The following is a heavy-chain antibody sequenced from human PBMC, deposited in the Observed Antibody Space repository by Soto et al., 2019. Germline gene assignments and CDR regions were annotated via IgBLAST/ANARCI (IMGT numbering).Heavy chain of an antibody. V-gene: IGHV3-33*01. CDR3: ARATYSNAWYRFDL. D-gene: IGHD4-4*01. J-gene: IGHJ4*02. Sequence: GGSLRLSCAVSGFSFRTYGFHWVRQPPGKGLQWVAAISPKGHSDSVEGRFTISRDNSKNTLYLRVNNLRAEDTAVYYCARATYSNAWYRFDLWGQGTLVTVSS. CDR2: ISPK. CDR1: GFSFRTYG.